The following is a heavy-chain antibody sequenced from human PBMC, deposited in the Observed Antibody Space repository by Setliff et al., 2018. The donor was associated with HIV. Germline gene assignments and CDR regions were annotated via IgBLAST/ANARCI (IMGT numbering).Heavy chain of an antibody. J-gene: IGHJ4*02. CDR2: LFHSGNT. Sequence: PSETLSLTCTVSGGSIRSSTYYWGWIRQTPGKGLEWIGTLFHSGNTYYNATLKSRVSISGDPSKSHLSLKLTSVTAADTAIYYCAGELWGVLFWGQGTLVTVSS. V-gene: IGHV4-39*07. CDR3: AGELWGVLF. D-gene: IGHD3-16*01. CDR1: GGSIRSSTYY.